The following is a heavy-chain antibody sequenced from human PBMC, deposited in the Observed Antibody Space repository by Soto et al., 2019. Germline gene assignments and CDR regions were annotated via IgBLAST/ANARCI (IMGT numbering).Heavy chain of an antibody. Sequence: EVQLLESGGGLVQPGGSLRLSCEASGFTFSNYAMSWVRQAPGKGLEWVSLISDSGGRTYYADSVQGRFTISRDNSKNTLYLQMNSLRAEDTAVYYCAKDFQLDFDHWGQGTLVTVSS. CDR1: GFTFSNYA. D-gene: IGHD1-1*01. CDR3: AKDFQLDFDH. V-gene: IGHV3-23*01. J-gene: IGHJ4*02. CDR2: ISDSGGRT.